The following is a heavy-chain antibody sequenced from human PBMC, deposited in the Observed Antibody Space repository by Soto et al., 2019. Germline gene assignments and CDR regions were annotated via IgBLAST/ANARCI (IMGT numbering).Heavy chain of an antibody. Sequence: SETLSLTCTVSGGSVSSGSYYWSWIRQPPGKGLEWIGYIYYSGSTNYNPSLKSRVTISVDTSKNQFSLKLSSVTAADTAVYYCARDKGYCSGGNCYEGLFDYWGQGTLVTVSS. CDR1: GGSVSSGSYY. CDR2: IYYSGST. J-gene: IGHJ4*02. D-gene: IGHD2-15*01. V-gene: IGHV4-61*01. CDR3: ARDKGYCSGGNCYEGLFDY.